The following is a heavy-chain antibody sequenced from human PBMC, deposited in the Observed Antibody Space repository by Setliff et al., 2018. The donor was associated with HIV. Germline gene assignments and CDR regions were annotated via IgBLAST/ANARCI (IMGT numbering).Heavy chain of an antibody. CDR3: ARGPMVRGVNPIDY. Sequence: PGGSLRLSCAASGFTFSSYSMNWVRQAPGKGLEWVSYISSSSSTIYYADSVKGRFTISRDNAKNSLYLQMNSLRAEDTAVYYCARGPMVRGVNPIDYWGQGTLVTVSS. J-gene: IGHJ4*02. V-gene: IGHV3-48*01. D-gene: IGHD3-10*01. CDR1: GFTFSSYS. CDR2: ISSSSSTI.